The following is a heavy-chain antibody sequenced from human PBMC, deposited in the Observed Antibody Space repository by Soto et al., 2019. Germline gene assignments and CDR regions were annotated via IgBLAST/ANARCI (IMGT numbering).Heavy chain of an antibody. V-gene: IGHV3-30-3*01. CDR1: GFTFSSYA. D-gene: IGHD4-17*01. CDR2: ISYDGSNK. Sequence: QVQLVESGGGVVQPGRSLRLSCAASGFTFSSYAMHWVRQAPGKGLEWVAVISYDGSNKYYADSVKGRFTISRDNSKNTLYLQMNSLRAEDTAVYYCARLSVTQREGSDYWGQGTLVTVSS. CDR3: ARLSVTQREGSDY. J-gene: IGHJ4*02.